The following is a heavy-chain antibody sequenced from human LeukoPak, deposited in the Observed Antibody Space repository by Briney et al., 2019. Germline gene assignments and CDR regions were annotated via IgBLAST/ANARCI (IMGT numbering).Heavy chain of an antibody. V-gene: IGHV3-74*01. J-gene: IGHJ4*02. CDR1: GFTFSYFW. CDR2: TNTDGSYS. Sequence: PGESLRLSCAASGFTFSYFWMHWFRQTPGKGLVWVSCTNTDGSYSSYADSVKGRFTISRDNVRNTLYLQMSSLRAEDSAVYYCARDFDGPRASDYWGQGTLVTVSS. CDR3: ARDFDGPRASDY. D-gene: IGHD4-17*01.